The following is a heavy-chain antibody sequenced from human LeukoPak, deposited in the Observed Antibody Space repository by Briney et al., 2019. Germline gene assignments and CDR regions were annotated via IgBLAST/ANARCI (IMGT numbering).Heavy chain of an antibody. CDR1: GFTFSSYA. CDR2: IGGSGCST. J-gene: IGHJ3*02. Sequence: GGSLRLSCAASGFTFSSYAMSWVRQAPGKGLEWVSAIGGSGCSTYYADSVKGRFTISRDNSKNTLYLQMNSLRAEDTAVYYCAMSTYYYGSGSYYNSYAFDIWGQGTMVTVSS. CDR3: AMSTYYYGSGSYYNSYAFDI. D-gene: IGHD3-10*01. V-gene: IGHV3-23*01.